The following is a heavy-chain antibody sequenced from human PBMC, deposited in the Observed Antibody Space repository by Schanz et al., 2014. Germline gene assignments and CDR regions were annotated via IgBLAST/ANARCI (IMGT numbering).Heavy chain of an antibody. Sequence: EVHLVESGGGLVQPGVSLRLSCAASGITFSSHSFNWVRQAPGKGLEWVSTIGTSGGTNYAESVKGRFTISRDNSKNTLYLQMNSLRAEDTAVYFCAKIERNEDWGQGSLVAVSS. CDR2: IGTSGGT. CDR3: AKIERNED. J-gene: IGHJ4*02. V-gene: IGHV3-23*04. CDR1: GITFSSHS. D-gene: IGHD1-1*01.